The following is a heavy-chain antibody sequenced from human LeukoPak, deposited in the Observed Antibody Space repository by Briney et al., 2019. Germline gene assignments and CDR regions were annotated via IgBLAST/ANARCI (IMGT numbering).Heavy chain of an antibody. Sequence: PGESLKISCKGSGYSFTCYWIGWVRQMPGKGLEWMGIIYPGDSDTRYSPSFQGQVTISADKSISTAYLQWSSLKASDTAMYYCARGPARPYYYDSSGYYYHPPPGDYWGQGTLVTVSS. CDR3: ARGPARPYYYDSSGYYYHPPPGDY. J-gene: IGHJ4*02. CDR1: GYSFTCYW. CDR2: IYPGDSDT. D-gene: IGHD3-22*01. V-gene: IGHV5-51*01.